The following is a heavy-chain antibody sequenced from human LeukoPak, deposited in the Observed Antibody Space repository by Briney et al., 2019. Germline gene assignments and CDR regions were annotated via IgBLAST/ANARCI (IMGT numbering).Heavy chain of an antibody. D-gene: IGHD5-24*01. CDR2: ISSSGSTI. CDR1: GFTFSDYY. V-gene: IGHV3-11*01. J-gene: IGHJ4*02. Sequence: GGSLRLSCAASGFTFSDYYMSWIRQAPGKGLEWVSYISSSGSTIYYADSVKGRFTISRDNAKNSLYLQMNSLRAEDTAVYYCATDPRDGYKTDYWGQGTLVTVSS. CDR3: ATDPRDGYKTDY.